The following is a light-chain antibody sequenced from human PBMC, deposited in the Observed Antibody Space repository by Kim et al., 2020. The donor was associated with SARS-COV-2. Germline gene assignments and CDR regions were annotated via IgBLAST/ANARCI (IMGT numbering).Light chain of an antibody. CDR1: QDISNY. CDR3: QQYDSYPDT. Sequence: DIQMTQSPSSLSASVGDRVTITCQASQDISNYLTWYQQKPGKAPKLLIYDASNLETGVPSRFSGSGSGTEFTFTISSLQPEDIATYYCQQYDSYPDTFGQGTKLEI. CDR2: DAS. V-gene: IGKV1-33*01. J-gene: IGKJ2*01.